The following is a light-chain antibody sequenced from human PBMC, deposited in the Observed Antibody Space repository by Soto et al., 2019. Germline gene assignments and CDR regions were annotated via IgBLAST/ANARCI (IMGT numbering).Light chain of an antibody. CDR2: GAS. CDR1: QSISSSY. Sequence: EIVLTQSQGTLSLSPGDRATLSCRASQSISSSYLAWYQHKPGQAPRLLIYGASSRATGIPDRFSGSGSGTYFTLTISRLEPEDFAVYYCQHYVSSPPWTFAQGTKVEIK. J-gene: IGKJ1*01. V-gene: IGKV3-20*01. CDR3: QHYVSSPPWT.